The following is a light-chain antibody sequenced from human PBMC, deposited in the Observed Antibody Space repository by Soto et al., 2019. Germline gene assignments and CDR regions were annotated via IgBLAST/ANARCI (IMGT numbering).Light chain of an antibody. Sequence: QPVLTQSSSASASLGSSVKLTCTLSSGHSSYIIAWHQQQPGKAPRYLMKLEGRGNYNKGSGVPDRFSVSSSGADRYLTISNLQFEDEADYYCETWDSNTWVFGGGTKLTVL. CDR1: SGHSSYI. CDR3: ETWDSNTWV. CDR2: LEGRGNY. J-gene: IGLJ3*02. V-gene: IGLV4-60*02.